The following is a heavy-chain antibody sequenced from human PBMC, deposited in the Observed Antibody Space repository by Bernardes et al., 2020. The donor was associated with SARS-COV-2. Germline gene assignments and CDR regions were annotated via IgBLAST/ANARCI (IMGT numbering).Heavy chain of an antibody. CDR3: ARVGRWDARHYGPGRKDGYNSFDS. V-gene: IGHV4-39*02. Sequence: SEALSLTCTVSGGSISTTTHYWGWLLQAPGKGMEWIGSIYHSGITYYSPSLKRRVTMSVDTSKSQFCLRIMSVTAADTAIYYCARVGRWDARHYGPGRKDGYNSFDSWGPGILVVVSS. CDR2: IYHSGIT. D-gene: IGHD3-10*01. J-gene: IGHJ5*01. CDR1: GGSISTTTHY.